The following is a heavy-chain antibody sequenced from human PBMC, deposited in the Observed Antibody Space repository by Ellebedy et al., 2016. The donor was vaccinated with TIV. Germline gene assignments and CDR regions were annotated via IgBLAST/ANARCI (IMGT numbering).Heavy chain of an antibody. CDR1: GFTLSSYG. D-gene: IGHD3-10*01. CDR3: AKVQGHGSGDDY. V-gene: IGHV3-30*02. CDR2: IRYDGSNK. Sequence: GESLKISCAASGFTLSSYGMHWVRQAPGKGLEWVAFIRYDGSNKYYADSVKGRFTISRDNSKNTLYLQMNSLTAEDTAVYYCAKVQGHGSGDDYWGQGTLVTVSS. J-gene: IGHJ4*02.